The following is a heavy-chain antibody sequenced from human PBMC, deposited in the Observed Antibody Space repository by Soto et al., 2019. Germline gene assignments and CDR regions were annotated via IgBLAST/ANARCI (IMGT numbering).Heavy chain of an antibody. CDR2: ISWNSGSI. V-gene: IGHV3-9*01. CDR3: AKGRVDWVLDFDY. Sequence: PGVSLRLSCAASGFTFDDYAMHWVRQAPGKGLEWVSGISWNSGSIGYADSVKGRFTISRDNAKNSLYLQMNSLRAEDAALYYCAKGRVDWVLDFDYWGRGPLVTVSS. CDR1: GFTFDDYA. J-gene: IGHJ4*02. D-gene: IGHD3-9*01.